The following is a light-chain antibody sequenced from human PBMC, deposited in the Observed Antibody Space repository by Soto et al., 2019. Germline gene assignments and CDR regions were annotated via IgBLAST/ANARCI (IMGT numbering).Light chain of an antibody. J-gene: IGLJ1*01. CDR2: EGS. CDR1: SSDVGSYNL. CDR3: CSYAGSSTYYV. Sequence: QAALTQPASVSGSPGQSLTISCTGTSSDVGSYNLVSWYQQHPGKAPKLMIYEGSKRPSGVSNRFSGSKSGNTASLTISGLPAQDEADYYCCSYAGSSTYYVFGTGTKVTVL. V-gene: IGLV2-23*01.